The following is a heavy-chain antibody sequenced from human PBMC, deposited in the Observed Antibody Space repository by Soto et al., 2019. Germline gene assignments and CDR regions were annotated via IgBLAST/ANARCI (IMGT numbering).Heavy chain of an antibody. J-gene: IGHJ4*02. D-gene: IGHD1-26*01. CDR1: GGSISRYY. Sequence: SETLSLTCTVSGGSISRYYWSGIRQPPGKGLEWIGYIYYSGSTNYNPSLKSRVTISVDTSKNQFSLKLSSVTAADTAVYYCARVQGATTLDYWGQGTLVTVSS. CDR3: ARVQGATTLDY. V-gene: IGHV4-59*01. CDR2: IYYSGST.